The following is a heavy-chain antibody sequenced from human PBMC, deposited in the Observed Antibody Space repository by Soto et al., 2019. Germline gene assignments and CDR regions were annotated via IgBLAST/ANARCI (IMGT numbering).Heavy chain of an antibody. Sequence: QVQLVQSGAEVKKPGASVKVSCKASGYTFTSYGISWVRQAPGQGLEWMGWISAYTGNTNYAQKLQGRVPMTTDTSTSTAYMELRSLRSDDTAVYYCARDPILFCCGSPCYFDLWCRGTLVTVSS. CDR2: ISAYTGNT. CDR3: ARDPILFCCGSPCYFDL. D-gene: IGHD3-3*01. V-gene: IGHV1-18*01. J-gene: IGHJ2*01. CDR1: GYTFTSYG.